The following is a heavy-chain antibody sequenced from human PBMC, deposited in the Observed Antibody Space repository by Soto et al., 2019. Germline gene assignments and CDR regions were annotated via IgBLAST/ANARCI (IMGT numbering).Heavy chain of an antibody. CDR1: GGSFSGYY. D-gene: IGHD6-19*01. V-gene: IGHV4-34*01. CDR3: AREKGPSYSSGGAFDI. CDR2: INHSGST. Sequence: ETLSLTCAVYGGSFSGYYWSWIRQPPGKGLEWIGEINHSGSTNYNPSLKSRVTISVDTSKNQFSLKLSSVTAADTAVYYCAREKGPSYSSGGAFDIWGQGTMVTVSS. J-gene: IGHJ3*02.